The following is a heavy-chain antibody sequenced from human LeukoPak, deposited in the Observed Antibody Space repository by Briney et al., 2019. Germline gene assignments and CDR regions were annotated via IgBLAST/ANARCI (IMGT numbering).Heavy chain of an antibody. J-gene: IGHJ4*02. CDR3: ARESAVTPAFDY. CDR1: GFTFSSYA. CDR2: ISGSGGST. D-gene: IGHD4-17*01. V-gene: IGHV3-23*01. Sequence: GGSLRLSCAASGFTFSSYAMSWVRQAPGKGLEWVSAISGSGGSTYYADSVKGRFTISRDNAKNSLYLQMNSLRAEDTAVYYCARESAVTPAFDYWGQGTLVTVSS.